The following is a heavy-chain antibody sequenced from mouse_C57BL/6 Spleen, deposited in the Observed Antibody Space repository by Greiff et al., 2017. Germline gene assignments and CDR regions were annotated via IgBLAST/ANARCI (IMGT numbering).Heavy chain of an antibody. CDR3: ARNQDYGSLRWYFDV. V-gene: IGHV1-81*01. CDR1: GYTFTSYG. CDR2: IYPRSGNT. D-gene: IGHD1-1*01. Sequence: QVQLKESGAELARPGASVKLSCKASGYTFTSYGISWVKQRTGQGLEWIGEIYPRSGNTYYNEKFKGKATLTADKSSSTAYMELRSLTSEDSAVYFCARNQDYGSLRWYFDVWGTGTTVTVSS. J-gene: IGHJ1*03.